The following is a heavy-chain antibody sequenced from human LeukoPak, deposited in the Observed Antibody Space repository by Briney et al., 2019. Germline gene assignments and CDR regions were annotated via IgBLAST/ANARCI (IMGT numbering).Heavy chain of an antibody. D-gene: IGHD1-7*01. CDR1: GFAFSSYA. Sequence: GGSLRLSCAASGFAFSSYAMSWVRQAPGKGLEWVSAISGSGGSTYYADSVEGRFTISRDNSKNTLYLQMNSLRAEDTAVYYCAKDPQLELFAFDIWGQGTMVTVSS. J-gene: IGHJ3*02. CDR2: ISGSGGST. V-gene: IGHV3-23*01. CDR3: AKDPQLELFAFDI.